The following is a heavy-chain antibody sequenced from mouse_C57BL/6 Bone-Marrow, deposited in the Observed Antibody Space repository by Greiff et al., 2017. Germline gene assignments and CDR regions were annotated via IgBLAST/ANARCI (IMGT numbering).Heavy chain of an antibody. V-gene: IGHV7-1*01. Sequence: EVMLVESGGGLVQSGRPLRLSCAPSGFTFSAFYMEWVRQAPGKGLEWIAGSRHKDNDYTTEYSTSEKRRFIVSRDTSRSILYLQMNAQRAEDAANYYCARDLEEGYFDFWGQGTTPTVSA. J-gene: IGHJ2*01. CDR2: SRHKDNDYTT. CDR1: GFTFSAFY. CDR3: ARDLEEGYFDF.